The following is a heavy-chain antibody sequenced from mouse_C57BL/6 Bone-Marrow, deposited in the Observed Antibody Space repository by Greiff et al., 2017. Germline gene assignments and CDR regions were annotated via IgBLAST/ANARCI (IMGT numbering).Heavy chain of an antibody. CDR1: GYTFTNYW. CDR2: IYPGGGYT. J-gene: IGHJ2*01. Sequence: QVQLQQSGAELVRPGTSVKMSCKASGYTFTNYWIGWAKQRPGHGLEWIGYIYPGGGYTNYNEKFKGKATLTADKSSSTAYMQFSSLTSEDSAIYYCARGDFYDGYLDYWGQGTTLTVSS. D-gene: IGHD2-3*01. V-gene: IGHV1-63*01. CDR3: ARGDFYDGYLDY.